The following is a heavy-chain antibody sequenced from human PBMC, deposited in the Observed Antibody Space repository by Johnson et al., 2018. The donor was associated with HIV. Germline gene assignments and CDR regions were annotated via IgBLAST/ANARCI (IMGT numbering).Heavy chain of an antibody. V-gene: IGHV3-30-3*01. CDR1: GFTFSSYD. Sequence: QVQLLESGGGLVQPGGSLRLSCTASGFTFSSYDMHWVRQAPGKGLEWVALISYDGSNKYHADAVKGRFTISRDNSKNTLYLQMNSLRAEDTAVYYCAKGGGDLDAFDIWGQGTMVTVSS. D-gene: IGHD3-10*01. CDR3: AKGGGDLDAFDI. J-gene: IGHJ3*02. CDR2: ISYDGSNK.